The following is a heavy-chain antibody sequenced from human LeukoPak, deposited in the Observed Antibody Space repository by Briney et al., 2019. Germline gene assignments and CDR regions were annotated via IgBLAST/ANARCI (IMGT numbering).Heavy chain of an antibody. V-gene: IGHV3-11*01. CDR1: GFTFSDYY. CDR2: ISSSGSTI. Sequence: GGSLRLSCAASGFTFSDYYMSWIRQAPGKGLEWVSYISSSGSTIYYADSVKGRCTISRDNAKNSLYLQMNGLRAEDTAVYYCARGTVIAACDYWGQGTLVTVSS. CDR3: ARGTVIAACDY. D-gene: IGHD6-6*01. J-gene: IGHJ4*02.